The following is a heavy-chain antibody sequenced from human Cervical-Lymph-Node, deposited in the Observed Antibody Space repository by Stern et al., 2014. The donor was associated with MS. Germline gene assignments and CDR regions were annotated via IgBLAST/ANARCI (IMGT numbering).Heavy chain of an antibody. CDR2: ISPDGGRT. V-gene: IGHV1-46*01. Sequence: QVQLGQSEAEVKEPGASAKVSCTASGYTFTDYNIQWVRQAPGPGLEWMGMISPDGGRTAYAPKVRGRVTMTRDKSAATVYMELNSLRSEDTAVYFCARVAPTVGAAYWGQGTLVTVSS. CDR3: ARVAPTVGAAY. D-gene: IGHD1-26*01. J-gene: IGHJ4*02. CDR1: GYTFTDYN.